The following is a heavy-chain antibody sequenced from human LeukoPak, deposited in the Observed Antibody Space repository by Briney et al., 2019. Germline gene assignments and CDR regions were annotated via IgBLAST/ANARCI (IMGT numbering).Heavy chain of an antibody. J-gene: IGHJ5*02. CDR2: INPSGGST. Sequence: GASVKVSCKASGYTFTSYYMHWVRQAPGQGLEWMGIINPSGGSTSYAQKFQGRVTMTRDTSTSTVYMELSSLRSEDTAVYYCARDMGTAMPSNWFDPWGQGTLVTVSS. V-gene: IGHV1-46*01. CDR3: ARDMGTAMPSNWFDP. CDR1: GYTFTSYY. D-gene: IGHD5-18*01.